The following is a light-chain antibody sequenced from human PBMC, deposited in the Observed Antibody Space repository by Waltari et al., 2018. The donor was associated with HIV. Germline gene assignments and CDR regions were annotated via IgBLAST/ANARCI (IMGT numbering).Light chain of an antibody. V-gene: IGKV1-5*03. CDR1: QSVSKW. J-gene: IGKJ2*01. CDR3: QQYNSYWYT. Sequence: DIQMTQSPSTLSASVGDRVTISCLASQSVSKWLAWYRQKPGKAPKLLISNASSLETGVPSTFSGSGSGTEFTLTISSLQPDDSATYYWQQYNSYWYTFGQGTKLEIK. CDR2: NAS.